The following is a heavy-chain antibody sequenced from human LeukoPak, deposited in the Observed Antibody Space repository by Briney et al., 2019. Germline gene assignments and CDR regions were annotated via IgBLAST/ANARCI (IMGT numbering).Heavy chain of an antibody. CDR2: VYYSGST. CDR1: VGSISSSSDY. J-gene: IGHJ4*02. V-gene: IGHV4-39*01. Sequence: PSETLSLTCTVSVGSISSSSDYRGWIRQPPGQALEWFGSVYYSGSTHYNSSLQSRVTISVDTSKNQFSLKLTSVTAADTAIYYCARHRSGWYSDFDFWGQGTLVTVSS. CDR3: ARHRSGWYSDFDF. D-gene: IGHD6-19*01.